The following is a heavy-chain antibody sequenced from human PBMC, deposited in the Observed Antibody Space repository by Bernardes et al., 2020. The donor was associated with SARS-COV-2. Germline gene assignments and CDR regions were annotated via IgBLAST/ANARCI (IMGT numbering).Heavy chain of an antibody. CDR2: ISGTGGST. D-gene: IGHD3-16*01. V-gene: IGHV3-23*01. CDR1: GFTFSSYG. J-gene: IGHJ4*02. CDR3: AKDGFNHRVTCYCDY. Sequence: GSLRLSCAASGFTFSSYGMSWVRQAPGQGLEWVSAISGTGGSTYYADSVKGRFTISRDNSKNTLYLQMNSLRAEDTAIYYCAKDGFNHRVTCYCDYWGQGTLVTVSS.